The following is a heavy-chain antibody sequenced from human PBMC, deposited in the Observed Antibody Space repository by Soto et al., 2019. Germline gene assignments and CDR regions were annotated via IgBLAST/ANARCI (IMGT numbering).Heavy chain of an antibody. CDR3: AKDNAWFGEEGTYYFDY. D-gene: IGHD3-10*01. V-gene: IGHV3-23*01. J-gene: IGHJ4*02. CDR1: GFTFSSYA. CDR2: ISGSGGST. Sequence: GGSLRLSCAASGFTFSSYAMSWVRQAPGKGLEWVSAISGSGGSTYYADSVKGRFTISRDNSKNTLYLQMNSLRAEDTAVYYCAKDNAWFGEEGTYYFDYWGQGTLVTVSS.